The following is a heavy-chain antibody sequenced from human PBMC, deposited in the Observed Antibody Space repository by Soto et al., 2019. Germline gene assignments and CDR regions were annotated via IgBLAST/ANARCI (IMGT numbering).Heavy chain of an antibody. D-gene: IGHD6-19*01. CDR3: ARGPSGWYGFDY. V-gene: IGHV3-74*01. CDR2: LNSDGTSA. CDR1: GFTFSSNW. J-gene: IGHJ4*02. Sequence: EVQLVESGGGLVPRGGSLRLSCAGSGFTFSSNWMHWVRQDPGKGLVWVSRLNSDGTSANYADSVKGRFTISRDNAKNTLFLQMNSLTAEDTALYYCARGPSGWYGFDYWGQGTLVTVSS.